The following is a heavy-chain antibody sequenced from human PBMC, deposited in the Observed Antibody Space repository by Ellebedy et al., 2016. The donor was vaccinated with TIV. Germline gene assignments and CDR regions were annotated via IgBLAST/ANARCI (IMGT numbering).Heavy chain of an antibody. D-gene: IGHD1-1*01. J-gene: IGHJ4*02. CDR2: IIPIFGTA. Sequence: SVKVSXXASGGTFSSYAISWVRQAPGQGLEWMGGIIPIFGTANYAQKFQGRVTITRDTSASTAYMELSSLRSEDTAVYYCARGATGTRGYYFDYWGQGTLVTVSS. V-gene: IGHV1-69*05. CDR3: ARGATGTRGYYFDY. CDR1: GGTFSSYA.